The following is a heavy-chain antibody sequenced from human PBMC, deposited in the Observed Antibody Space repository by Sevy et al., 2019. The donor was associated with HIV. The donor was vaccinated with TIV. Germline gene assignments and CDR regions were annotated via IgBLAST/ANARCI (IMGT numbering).Heavy chain of an antibody. CDR3: ATSGTTGTTSLFDF. J-gene: IGHJ4*02. Sequence: ASVKVSCKASGGTFSNYGFHWVRQAPGQGLEWMGGIIPIFGTPNYAQQFQGRVTITADGSTSTAYMELSSLTSDYTAVYYCATSGTTGTTSLFDFWGRGTLVTAS. V-gene: IGHV1-69*13. CDR1: GGTFSNYG. D-gene: IGHD1-1*01. CDR2: IIPIFGTP.